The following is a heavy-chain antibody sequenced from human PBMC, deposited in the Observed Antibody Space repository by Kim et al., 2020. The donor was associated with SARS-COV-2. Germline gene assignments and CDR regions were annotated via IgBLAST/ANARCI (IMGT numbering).Heavy chain of an antibody. D-gene: IGHD3-16*01. V-gene: IGHV3-21*01. CDR1: GFTFSSYS. CDR2: ISSSSSYI. CDR3: ARDVGGDAFDI. J-gene: IGHJ3*02. Sequence: GGSLRLSCAASGFTFSSYSMNWVRQAPGKGLEWVSSISSSSSYIYYADSVKGRFTISRDNAKNSLYLQMNSLRAEDTAVYYCARDVGGDAFDIWGQGTMFTVSS.